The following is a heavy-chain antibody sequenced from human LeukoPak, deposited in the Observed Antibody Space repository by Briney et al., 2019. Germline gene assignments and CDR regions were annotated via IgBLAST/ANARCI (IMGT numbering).Heavy chain of an antibody. CDR1: GYTFTNLD. J-gene: IGHJ4*02. Sequence: ASVKVSCKTSGYTFTNLDINWLRQAPGQGLERMGWMSPNSGDTGDAQKFQGRVSMTRDIFKSTAYMELSSLRSEDTAIYYCASTPPNTGDFYYWGLGTLVTVSS. V-gene: IGHV1-8*01. CDR2: MSPNSGDT. D-gene: IGHD1-1*01. CDR3: ASTPPNTGDFYY.